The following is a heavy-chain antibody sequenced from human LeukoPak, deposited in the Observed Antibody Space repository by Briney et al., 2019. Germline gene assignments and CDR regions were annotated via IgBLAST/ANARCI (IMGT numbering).Heavy chain of an antibody. CDR1: GGSISSGDYY. CDR2: IYYSGST. V-gene: IGHV4-30-4*08. Sequence: PSQTLSPTCTVSGGSISSGDYYWSWIRQPPGKGLEWIGYIYYSGSTYYNPSLKSRVTISVDTSKNQFSLKLSSVTAADTAVYYCARGGSQEYSYGSFDYWGQGTLVTVSS. D-gene: IGHD5-18*01. J-gene: IGHJ4*02. CDR3: ARGGSQEYSYGSFDY.